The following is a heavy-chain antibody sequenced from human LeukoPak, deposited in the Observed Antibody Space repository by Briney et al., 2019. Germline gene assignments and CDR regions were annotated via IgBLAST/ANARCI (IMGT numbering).Heavy chain of an antibody. CDR1: GGSISSYY. CDR2: IYTSGST. CDR3: ARDEFYYDTSGYYPNYYYYMDV. V-gene: IGHV4-4*07. J-gene: IGHJ6*03. Sequence: SETLSLTCTVSGGSISSYYWSWIRQRAGKGLEWIGRIYTSGSTNYNPSLKSRVTISVDTSKNQFSLKLSSVTAADTAVYYCARDEFYYDTSGYYPNYYYYMDVWGKGTTVTVSS. D-gene: IGHD3-22*01.